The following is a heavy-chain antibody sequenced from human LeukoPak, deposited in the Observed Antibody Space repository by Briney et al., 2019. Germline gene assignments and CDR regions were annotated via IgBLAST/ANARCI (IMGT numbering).Heavy chain of an antibody. V-gene: IGHV3-23*01. CDR3: AKPPPDIVVVPAAIPFDY. Sequence: PGGSLRLSCAASGFTFSSYAMSWVRQAPGKGLEWVSAISGSGGSTYYADSVKGRFTISRDNSKNALYLQMNSLRAEDTAVYYCAKPPPDIVVVPAAIPFDYWGQGTLVTVSS. D-gene: IGHD2-2*02. CDR1: GFTFSSYA. CDR2: ISGSGGST. J-gene: IGHJ4*02.